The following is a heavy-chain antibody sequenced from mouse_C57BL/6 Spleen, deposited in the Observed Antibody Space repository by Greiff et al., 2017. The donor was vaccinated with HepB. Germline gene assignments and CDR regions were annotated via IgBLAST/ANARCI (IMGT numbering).Heavy chain of an antibody. J-gene: IGHJ2*01. CDR1: GYTFTSYW. V-gene: IGHV1-50*01. D-gene: IGHD1-1*01. CDR3: ARTYGSSYDFDY. Sequence: VQLQQPGAELVKPGASVKLSCKASGYTFTSYWMQWVNQRPGQGLEWIGEIDPSDSYTNYNQKFKGKATLTVDTSSSTAYMQLSSLTSEDSAVYYCARTYGSSYDFDYWGQGTTLTVSS. CDR2: IDPSDSYT.